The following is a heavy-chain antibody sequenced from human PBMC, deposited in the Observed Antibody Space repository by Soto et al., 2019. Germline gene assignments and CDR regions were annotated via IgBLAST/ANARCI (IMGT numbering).Heavy chain of an antibody. Sequence: SVKVSCKASGYTFTSYGISWVRQAPGQGLEWMGRIIPILGIANYAQKFQGRVTITADKSTSTAYMELSSLRSEDTAVYYCARVGVGDVNWFDPWGQGTLVTVSS. CDR1: GYTFTSYG. V-gene: IGHV1-69*04. J-gene: IGHJ5*02. CDR2: IIPILGIA. CDR3: ARVGVGDVNWFDP. D-gene: IGHD4-17*01.